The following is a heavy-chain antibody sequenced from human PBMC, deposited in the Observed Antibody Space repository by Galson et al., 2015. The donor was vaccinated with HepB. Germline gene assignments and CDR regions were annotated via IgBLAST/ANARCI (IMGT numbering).Heavy chain of an antibody. CDR1: GFAFRGPS. V-gene: IGHV3-48*02. J-gene: IGHJ2*01. Sequence: FLRHDAPASGFAFRGPSMDWAGQAPGEGLEWLSYIRSSSSNIYYAASVKGRFTNSRDNAKESRYLQMNSLRDEDTAVYYCARNEWSWYFDLWGRGTLVTVSS. D-gene: IGHD3-3*01. CDR2: IRSSSSNI. CDR3: ARNEWSWYFDL.